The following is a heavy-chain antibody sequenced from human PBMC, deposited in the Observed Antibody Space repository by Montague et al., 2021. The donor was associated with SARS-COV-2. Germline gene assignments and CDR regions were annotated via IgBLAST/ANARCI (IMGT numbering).Heavy chain of an antibody. D-gene: IGHD5-18*01. CDR1: GFTFTSYA. J-gene: IGHJ4*02. Sequence: CAASGFTFTSYAMHWVRQAPGKGLEWVAVISFDGTNKYYTDSVKGRFTISRDNSKNTLYLQMHSVRPEDTAVYYCARDQGGYSYNDYWGQGTLVTVSS. CDR3: ARDQGGYSYNDY. CDR2: ISFDGTNK. V-gene: IGHV3-30-3*01.